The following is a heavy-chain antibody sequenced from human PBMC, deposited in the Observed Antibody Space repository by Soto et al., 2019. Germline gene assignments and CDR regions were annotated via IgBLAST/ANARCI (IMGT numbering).Heavy chain of an antibody. J-gene: IGHJ6*03. Sequence: PSQTLSLTCVISGDSVSSNSAAWNWIRQSPSRGLEWLGRTYYRTRWYYDYAVSVRSRITVNPDTSKNQFSLQLTSVTPEDTAVYYCASLSGREPRGYYYYMDVWGKGTTVTVSS. V-gene: IGHV6-1*01. CDR3: ASLSGREPRGYYYYMDV. CDR2: TYYRTRWYY. CDR1: GDSVSSNSAA.